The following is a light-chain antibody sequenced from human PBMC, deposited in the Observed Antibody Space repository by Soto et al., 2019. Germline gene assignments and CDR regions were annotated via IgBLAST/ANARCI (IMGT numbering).Light chain of an antibody. CDR2: TAS. Sequence: IQLTQTPSFLSASVGDRFTITCRASQGISSFLAWYQKKPGKAPKILIYTASTLESGVPSRLRGSGYGTELTITISSMQTDDFETYYCQQYTNYPIIFGQGTRLEIK. J-gene: IGKJ5*01. CDR1: QGISSF. CDR3: QQYTNYPII. V-gene: IGKV1-5*03.